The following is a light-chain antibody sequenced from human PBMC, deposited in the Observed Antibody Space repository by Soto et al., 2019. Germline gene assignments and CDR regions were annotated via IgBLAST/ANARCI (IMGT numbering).Light chain of an antibody. CDR2: GAS. CDR3: QQYSNWPPET. V-gene: IGKV3-15*01. CDR1: QSVSSS. Sequence: EIVMTQSPAPLSVSPGERATLSCRASQSVSSSLAWYQQKPGQAPRLLIYGASTRATGIPARFSGSGSGTEFTLTISSLQSEDFAVYYCQQYSNWPPETFGQGTKVEIK. J-gene: IGKJ1*01.